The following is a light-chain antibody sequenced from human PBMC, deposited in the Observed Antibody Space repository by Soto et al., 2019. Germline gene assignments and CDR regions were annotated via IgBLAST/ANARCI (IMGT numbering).Light chain of an antibody. J-gene: IGKJ1*01. CDR2: DAS. CDR3: QQYGGSPRT. Sequence: EIVLTQSPGTLSLSPGERATLSCRASQSVSSSSLAWYQQKRGQAPRLLIHDASSRATGIPDRFSGSGSGTDFTLTISSLEPEEFAVYYCQQYGGSPRTFGQGTKVDIK. CDR1: QSVSSSS. V-gene: IGKV3-20*01.